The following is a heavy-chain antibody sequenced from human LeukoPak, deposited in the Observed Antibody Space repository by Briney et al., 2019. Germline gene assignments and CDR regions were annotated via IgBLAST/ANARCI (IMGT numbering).Heavy chain of an antibody. CDR1: GGSFSGYY. V-gene: IGHV4-34*01. D-gene: IGHD3-10*01. Sequence: SETLSLTCAVYGGSFSGYYWSWIRQPPGKGLEWIGEINQSGSTNYNPSLKSRVTISVDTSKNQFSLKLSSVTAADTAVYYCARDRRGITMVRGFDYWGQGTLVTVSS. CDR2: INQSGST. CDR3: ARDRRGITMVRGFDY. J-gene: IGHJ4*02.